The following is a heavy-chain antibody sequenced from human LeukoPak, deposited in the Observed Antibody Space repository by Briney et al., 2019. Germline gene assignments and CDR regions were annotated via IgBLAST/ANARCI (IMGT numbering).Heavy chain of an antibody. V-gene: IGHV3-30*18. J-gene: IGHJ4*02. CDR3: AKDPNGIAAAGNY. CDR1: GFTFSSYG. Sequence: GRSLRLSCAASGFTFSSYGMHWVRQAPGKGLEWVAVISYDGSNKYYADSVKGRFTISRDNSKNTLYLQMNSLRAEDTAVYCCAKDPNGIAAAGNYWGQGTLVTVSS. D-gene: IGHD6-13*01. CDR2: ISYDGSNK.